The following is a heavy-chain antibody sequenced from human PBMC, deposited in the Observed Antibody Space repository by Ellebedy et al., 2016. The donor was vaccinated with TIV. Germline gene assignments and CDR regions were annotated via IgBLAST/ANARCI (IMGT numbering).Heavy chain of an antibody. CDR2: IYHSGST. V-gene: IGHV4-38-2*02. CDR1: GYSIRSGYY. J-gene: IGHJ6*01. CDR3: ARTDLRYGMDV. D-gene: IGHD3-16*01. Sequence: SETLSLTXTVSGYSIRSGYYWGWIRQPPGKGLDWIGNIYHSGSTYYNPSLRSRVTLSLDRSKNQVSLEPSSVTAADTAVYYCARTDLRYGMDVWGQGTTVTVSS.